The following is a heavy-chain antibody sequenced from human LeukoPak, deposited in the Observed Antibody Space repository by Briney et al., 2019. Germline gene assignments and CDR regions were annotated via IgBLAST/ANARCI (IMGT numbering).Heavy chain of an antibody. Sequence: GGSLRPSCAASGFTFNSYAISWVRQAPGKGLEWVSSISSSSSYIYYANSVKGRFTISRDNAKNSLYLQMNSLRAEDTAVYYCTRGVPPRWFDPWGQGTLVTVSS. CDR2: ISSSSSYI. D-gene: IGHD3-10*01. CDR1: GFTFNSYA. CDR3: TRGVPPRWFDP. J-gene: IGHJ5*02. V-gene: IGHV3-21*01.